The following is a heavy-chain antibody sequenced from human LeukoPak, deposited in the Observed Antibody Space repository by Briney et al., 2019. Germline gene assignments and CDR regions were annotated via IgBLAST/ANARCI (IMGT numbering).Heavy chain of an antibody. V-gene: IGHV4-34*01. CDR1: GVSFSGYY. Sequence: SETLSLTCAVYGVSFSGYYWSWICHPPGEGLEWVVEINHSGRTNYNPSLKSRVPISVETSKNQFSLKLSPVTAADTAWYYCASHAGGNDYVWGSYRHPLFDYWGQGTLVTVSS. CDR3: ASHAGGNDYVWGSYRHPLFDY. J-gene: IGHJ4*02. D-gene: IGHD3-16*02. CDR2: INHSGRT.